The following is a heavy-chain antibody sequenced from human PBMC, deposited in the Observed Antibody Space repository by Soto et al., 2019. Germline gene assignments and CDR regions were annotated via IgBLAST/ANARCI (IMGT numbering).Heavy chain of an antibody. J-gene: IGHJ6*02. D-gene: IGHD6-19*01. Sequence: ASVKVSCKASGYTFTSYGISWVRQAPGQGLEWMGWISAYNGNTNYAQKLQGRVTMTTDTSTSTAYMELRSLRSDDTAVYYCARIAVAGTYYYYGMDVWGQGTTVTVSS. CDR3: ARIAVAGTYYYYGMDV. CDR1: GYTFTSYG. CDR2: ISAYNGNT. V-gene: IGHV1-18*01.